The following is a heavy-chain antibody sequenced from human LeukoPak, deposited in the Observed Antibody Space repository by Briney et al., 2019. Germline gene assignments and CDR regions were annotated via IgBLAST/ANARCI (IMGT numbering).Heavy chain of an antibody. D-gene: IGHD6-19*01. CDR3: AREVAGTLDNWFDP. Sequence: ASVKVSCKASGYTFTSYGISWVRQAPGQGLAWMGWISAYNGNTNYAQKLRGRVTMTTDTSTSTAYMELRSLRSDDTAVYYCAREVAGTLDNWFDPWGQGTLVTVSS. CDR1: GYTFTSYG. V-gene: IGHV1-18*04. CDR2: ISAYNGNT. J-gene: IGHJ5*02.